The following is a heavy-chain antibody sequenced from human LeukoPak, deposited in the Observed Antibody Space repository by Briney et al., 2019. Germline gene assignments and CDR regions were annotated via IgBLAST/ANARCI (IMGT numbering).Heavy chain of an antibody. CDR3: ARDSITMTAFDI. CDR2: IIPIFGTA. Sequence: ASVKVSCKASGGTFSSYAISWVRQAPGRGLEWMGGIIPIFGTANYAQKFQGRVTITADESTSTAYMELSSLRSEDTAVYYCARDSITMTAFDIWGQGTMVTVSS. CDR1: GGTFSSYA. D-gene: IGHD3-22*01. J-gene: IGHJ3*02. V-gene: IGHV1-69*13.